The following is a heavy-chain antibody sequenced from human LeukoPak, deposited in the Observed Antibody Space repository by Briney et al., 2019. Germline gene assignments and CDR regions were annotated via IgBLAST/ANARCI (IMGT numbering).Heavy chain of an antibody. CDR2: ISGSDGST. CDR3: AKTTNQQLAPGAIFDY. J-gene: IGHJ4*02. Sequence: GGSLRLSCAASGFTFSNYAMSWVRQAPGKGLEWVSAISGSDGSTNYADSVKGRFTISRDNSKNTLYLQMNSLRAEDTAVYYCAKTTNQQLAPGAIFDYWGQGTLVTVSS. V-gene: IGHV3-23*01. CDR1: GFTFSNYA. D-gene: IGHD6-13*01.